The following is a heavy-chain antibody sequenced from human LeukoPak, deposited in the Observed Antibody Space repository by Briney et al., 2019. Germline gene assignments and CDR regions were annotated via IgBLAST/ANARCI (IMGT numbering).Heavy chain of an antibody. Sequence: GGSLRLSCAASGFTFSSYDMSWVRQAPGKGLEWVSAISGSGGSTYYADSVKGRFTISRDNSKNTLYLQMNSLRAEDTAVYYCAKARYYYDSSVPYYFDYWGQGTLVTFSS. CDR2: ISGSGGST. CDR1: GFTFSSYD. V-gene: IGHV3-23*01. D-gene: IGHD3-22*01. CDR3: AKARYYYDSSVPYYFDY. J-gene: IGHJ4*02.